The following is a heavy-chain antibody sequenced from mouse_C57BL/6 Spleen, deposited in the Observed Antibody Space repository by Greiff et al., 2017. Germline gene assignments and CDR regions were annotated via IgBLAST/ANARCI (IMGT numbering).Heavy chain of an antibody. CDR3: ARGPEDWYFDV. Sequence: EVKLVESGGGLVKPGGSLKLSCAASGFTFSSYAMSWVRQTPEKRLEWVATISDGGSYTYYPDNVKGRFTISRDNAKNNLYLQMRHLKSEDTAMYYCARGPEDWYFDVWRTGTTATLPS. V-gene: IGHV5-4*03. J-gene: IGHJ1*03. CDR1: GFTFSSYA. CDR2: ISDGGSYT.